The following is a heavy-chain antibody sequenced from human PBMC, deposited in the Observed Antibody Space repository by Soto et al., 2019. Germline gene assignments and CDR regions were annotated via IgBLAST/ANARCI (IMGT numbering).Heavy chain of an antibody. CDR1: GGSFSSNNW. CDR3: AKNLPRTGRFDY. V-gene: IGHV4-4*02. J-gene: IGHJ4*02. Sequence: PSETLSPTCAVSGGSFSSNNWWTWVSQPPGQGLEWIGEIYRTGSTNYNPSLRSRVTISVDRSKNQFSLQMSSVTAADTALYYCAKNLPRTGRFDYWGQGSLVTVSS. CDR2: IYRTGST.